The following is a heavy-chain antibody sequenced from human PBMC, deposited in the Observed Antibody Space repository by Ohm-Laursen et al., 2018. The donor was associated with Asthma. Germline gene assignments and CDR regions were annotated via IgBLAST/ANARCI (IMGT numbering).Heavy chain of an antibody. J-gene: IGHJ6*02. CDR1: GFTFSSYC. D-gene: IGHD2-2*01. Sequence: SLRLSCAASGFTFSSYCMSWVRQAPGKGLEWVANIKQDGSEKYYVDSVKGRFTISRDNAKNSLYLQMNSLRAEDTAVYYCAREAADPECSTSCYAECPYYYYGMDVWGQGTTVTVSS. V-gene: IGHV3-7*01. CDR2: IKQDGSEK. CDR3: AREAADPECSTSCYAECPYYYYGMDV.